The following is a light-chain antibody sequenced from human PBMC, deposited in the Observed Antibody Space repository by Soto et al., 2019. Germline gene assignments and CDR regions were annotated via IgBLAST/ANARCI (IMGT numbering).Light chain of an antibody. J-gene: IGLJ2*01. CDR1: SSDVGGYNY. CDR3: SSYAGSNNLV. Sequence: QSALTQPPSASGSPGQSVTISCTGTSSDVGGYNYVSWYQQHPGKAPKLMIYEVSKRPSGVPDRFSDSKSGNTASLTVSGLQAEDEADYYCSSYAGSNNLVFGGGTQLTVL. V-gene: IGLV2-8*01. CDR2: EVS.